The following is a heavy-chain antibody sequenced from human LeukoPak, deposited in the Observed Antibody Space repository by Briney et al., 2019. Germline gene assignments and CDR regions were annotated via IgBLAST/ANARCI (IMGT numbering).Heavy chain of an antibody. CDR2: ISYDGSNK. Sequence: PGGSLRLSCAASGFTFSSYAMHWVRQAPGKGLEWVAVISYDGSNKYYADSVKGRFTISRDISKNTLYLQMNSLRAEDTALYYCPRDNVPVGATTRPDYWGQGTLVTVSS. CDR3: PRDNVPVGATTRPDY. V-gene: IGHV3-30*04. J-gene: IGHJ4*02. CDR1: GFTFSSYA. D-gene: IGHD1-26*01.